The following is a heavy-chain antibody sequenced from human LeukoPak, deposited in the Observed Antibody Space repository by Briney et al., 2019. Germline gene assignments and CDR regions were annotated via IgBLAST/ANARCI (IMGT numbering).Heavy chain of an antibody. J-gene: IGHJ6*03. D-gene: IGHD2-2*01. Sequence: SETLSLTCTVSGVSINSDNYYWDWIRQPPGKGLEWIGSIYHRGSTYYNPSLKSRVTISVNTSKNQFSLKLSSVTAADTAVYYCARGNAKSYYYYYMDVWGKGTTVTVSS. CDR2: IYHRGST. CDR3: ARGNAKSYYYYYMDV. V-gene: IGHV4-39*07. CDR1: GVSINSDNYY.